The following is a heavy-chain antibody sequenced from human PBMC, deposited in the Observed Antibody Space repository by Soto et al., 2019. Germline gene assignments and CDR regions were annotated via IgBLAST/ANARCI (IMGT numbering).Heavy chain of an antibody. CDR1: GFTFSTYS. J-gene: IGHJ4*02. CDR3: ARDLFGDYSFDY. V-gene: IGHV3-21*01. D-gene: IGHD4-17*01. CDR2: ISSSGTYI. Sequence: EVQLVESGGGLVKPGGSLRLSCAASGFTFSTYSMNWVRQAPGKGLEWVSSISSSGTYIYYADSVKGRFTISRDHAKNSLSLQMNSLSAEDTAVYYCARDLFGDYSFDYWGQGTLVTVSP.